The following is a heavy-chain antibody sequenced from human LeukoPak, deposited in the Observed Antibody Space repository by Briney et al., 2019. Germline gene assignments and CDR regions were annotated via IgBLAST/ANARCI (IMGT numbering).Heavy chain of an antibody. D-gene: IGHD5-18*01. CDR3: AREGGYSYGDAPLHFDY. V-gene: IGHV4-38-2*02. CDR2: IYHSGST. J-gene: IGHJ4*02. Sequence: SETLSLTCTVSGYSISSGYYWGWIRQPPGKGPEWIGSIYHSGSTYYNPSLKSRVTISVDTSKNQFSLKLSSVTAADTAVYYCAREGGYSYGDAPLHFDYWGQGTLVTVSS. CDR1: GYSISSGYY.